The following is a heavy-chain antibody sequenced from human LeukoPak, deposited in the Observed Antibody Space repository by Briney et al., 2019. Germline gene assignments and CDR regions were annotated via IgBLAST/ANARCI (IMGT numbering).Heavy chain of an antibody. V-gene: IGHV1-2*02. J-gene: IGHJ4*02. CDR3: ARMPRGYSYGLHFDY. Sequence: VASVKVSCKASGYTFTGYYMHWVRQAPGQGLEWMGWINPNSGGTNYAQNFQGRVTMTRDTSINTAYLELTRLRSDDTAVYYCARMPRGYSYGLHFDYWGQGTLVTVSS. CDR2: INPNSGGT. D-gene: IGHD5-18*01. CDR1: GYTFTGYY.